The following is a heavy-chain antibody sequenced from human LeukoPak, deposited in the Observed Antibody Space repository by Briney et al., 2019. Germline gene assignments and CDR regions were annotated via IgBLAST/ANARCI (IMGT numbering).Heavy chain of an antibody. J-gene: IGHJ3*02. Sequence: GGSLRLSCAASGFTVSSNYMSWVRPAPGKGLEWVSVIYSGGSTYYADSVKGRFTISRDNSKNTLYLQMNSLRAEDTAVYYCARGSSWAAFDIWGQGTMVTVSS. CDR2: IYSGGST. D-gene: IGHD6-13*01. V-gene: IGHV3-53*01. CDR3: ARGSSWAAFDI. CDR1: GFTVSSNY.